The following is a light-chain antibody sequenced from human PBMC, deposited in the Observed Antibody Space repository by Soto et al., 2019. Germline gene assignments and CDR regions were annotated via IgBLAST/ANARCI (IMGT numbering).Light chain of an antibody. CDR3: TSWTTSTTMI. J-gene: IGLJ2*01. Sequence: QSVLPQPASVSGSPGQSITISCTGTSSDIGAYNYVSWYQQHPGNAPKLMIYDVNIRPSVGSNRFSGSKSGNTASLTISGLQSEDEADYYCTSWTTSTTMIFGGGTEVTVL. CDR2: DVN. CDR1: SSDIGAYNY. V-gene: IGLV2-14*03.